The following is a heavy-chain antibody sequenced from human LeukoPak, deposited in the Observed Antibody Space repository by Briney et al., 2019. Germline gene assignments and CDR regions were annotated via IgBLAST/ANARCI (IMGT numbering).Heavy chain of an antibody. D-gene: IGHD3-3*01. CDR3: ARGLLEWLRLETYYFDY. J-gene: IGHJ4*02. CDR1: GFTFSTYS. CDR2: ISSHSNFI. Sequence: GGSLRLSCAASGFTFSTYSMNWVRQAPGKGLEWVSSISSHSNFIYYADSVKGRFTISRDNAKNSLYLQMNSLRVDDTATYYCARGLLEWLRLETYYFDYWGQGSQVTVSS. V-gene: IGHV3-21*01.